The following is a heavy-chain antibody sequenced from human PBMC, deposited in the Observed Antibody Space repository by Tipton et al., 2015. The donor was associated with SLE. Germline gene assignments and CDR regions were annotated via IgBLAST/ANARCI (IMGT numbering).Heavy chain of an antibody. CDR1: GGSISRQY. Sequence: TLSLTCTVSGGSISRQYWSWIRQPPGKGPELIGYIYSTGSTTYNPSLKSRATISLDTSKNQFSLKLRSMTAADTAVYYCARHNYPYYYYYGMDVWGQGTTVTVSS. CDR2: IYSTGST. D-gene: IGHD4-11*01. V-gene: IGHV4-59*08. J-gene: IGHJ6*02. CDR3: ARHNYPYYYYYGMDV.